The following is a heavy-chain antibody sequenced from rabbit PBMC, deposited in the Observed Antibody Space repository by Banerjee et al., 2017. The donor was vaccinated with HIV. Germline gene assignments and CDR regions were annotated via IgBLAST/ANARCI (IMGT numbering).Heavy chain of an antibody. CDR1: GFSFSEKAV. Sequence: QEQLVESGGGLVQPEGSLTLTCTASGFSFSEKAVMCWVRQAPGKGLEWIACINAVTGKAVYASWAKGRFTISKTSSTTVTMEMTSRTAADTATYFCATDFTGAVGSHFNLWGPGTLVTVS. J-gene: IGHJ4*01. D-gene: IGHD3-1*01. V-gene: IGHV1S45*01. CDR3: ATDFTGAVGSHFNL. CDR2: INAVTGKA.